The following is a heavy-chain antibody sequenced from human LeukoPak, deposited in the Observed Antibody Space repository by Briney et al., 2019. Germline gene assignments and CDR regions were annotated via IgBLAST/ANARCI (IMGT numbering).Heavy chain of an antibody. Sequence: PGGSLRLSCEASGFTFRHSWLSWIRQTPGKGLEWVANIHPDSSDKFYVDSMEGRFTISRDNTKNSLNLQIDNARLDDTGLYYCTRLPRETAGDYWGQGVPVIVSS. CDR1: GFTFRHSW. D-gene: IGHD1-14*01. V-gene: IGHV3-7*03. CDR2: IHPDSSDK. CDR3: TRLPRETAGDY. J-gene: IGHJ4*02.